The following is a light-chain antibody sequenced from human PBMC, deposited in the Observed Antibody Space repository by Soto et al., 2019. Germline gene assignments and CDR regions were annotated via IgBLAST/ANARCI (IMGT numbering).Light chain of an antibody. J-gene: IGLJ1*01. Sequence: QSVLTQPPSVSGAPGQRVTISCTGRSSNIGAGYDVHWYQQRPGAAPKLLISANINRPSGVPDRFPGSKSGTSASLAIAGLQADDEGDYYCQSYDSTLSARYVFGTGTKVTVL. CDR3: QSYDSTLSARYV. CDR2: ANI. V-gene: IGLV1-40*01. CDR1: SSNIGAGYD.